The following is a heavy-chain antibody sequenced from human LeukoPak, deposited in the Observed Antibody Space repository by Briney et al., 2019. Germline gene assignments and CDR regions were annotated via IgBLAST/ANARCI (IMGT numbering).Heavy chain of an antibody. V-gene: IGHV1-2*02. D-gene: IGHD2-15*01. CDR1: GYTFTGYY. Sequence: ASVKVSCKASGYTFTGYYIHWVRQAPGQGLEWLGWINPTTGGTKYAQKFEGRVTMTRDTSITTAYMEVNRLRSDDTAVYYCARGGLAAPFDYWGQGTLVTVSS. CDR3: ARGGLAAPFDY. J-gene: IGHJ4*02. CDR2: INPTTGGT.